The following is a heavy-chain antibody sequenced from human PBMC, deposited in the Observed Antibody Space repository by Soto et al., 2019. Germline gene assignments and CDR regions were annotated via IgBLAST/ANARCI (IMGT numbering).Heavy chain of an antibody. J-gene: IGHJ4*02. V-gene: IGHV3-23*01. CDR3: ARWSGYGDL. CDR1: GFIFSDYS. D-gene: IGHD5-12*01. Sequence: SGGSLRLSCAASGFIFSDYSMAWVRQTPEKGLEWVSGMSISGEKTFYADSVNGRFTVSRDSSKNTVYLQMNSLRVEDTAVYYCARWSGYGDLWGQGTLVTVSS. CDR2: MSISGEKT.